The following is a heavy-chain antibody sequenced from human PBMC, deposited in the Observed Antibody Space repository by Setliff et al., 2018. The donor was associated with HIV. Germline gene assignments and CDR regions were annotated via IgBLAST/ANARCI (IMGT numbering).Heavy chain of an antibody. V-gene: IGHV4-59*08. J-gene: IGHJ4*02. CDR1: DDSFTNYD. D-gene: IGHD2-21*01. Sequence: SETLSLTCVVSDDSFTNYDWTWIRQSPGKALVWIGYISSSGTTNYNPSLRSRVTISIETSNTRFSLWLRSATAADTATYFCARLGRAIDDGGSSLRLDFWGQGMLVTVSS. CDR3: ARLGRAIDDGGSSLRLDF. CDR2: ISSSGTT.